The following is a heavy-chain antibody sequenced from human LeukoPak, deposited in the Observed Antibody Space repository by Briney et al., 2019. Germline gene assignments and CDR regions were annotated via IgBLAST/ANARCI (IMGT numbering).Heavy chain of an antibody. D-gene: IGHD3-10*01. J-gene: IGHJ6*02. CDR1: GGSISSSY. CDR3: ARAGESRKTMVRGVYYDYFGMDV. Sequence: SETLSLTCTVSGGSISSSYWSWIRQPAGKGLEWIGRISSSGSTKYNPSLKSRVSMSVDTSKNQFSLKLSSVTAADTAVYYCARAGESRKTMVRGVYYDYFGMDVWGQGNTVTVSS. CDR2: ISSSGST. V-gene: IGHV4-4*07.